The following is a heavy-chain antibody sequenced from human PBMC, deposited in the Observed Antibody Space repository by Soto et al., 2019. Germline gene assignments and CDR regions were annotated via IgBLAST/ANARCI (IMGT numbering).Heavy chain of an antibody. CDR1: GFTFSSSA. V-gene: IGHV3-23*01. J-gene: IGHJ4*02. CDR3: AKDRYFDWPTASND. CDR2: ISGSGGST. D-gene: IGHD3-9*01. Sequence: EVQLLESGGGLVQPGGSLRLSCAASGFTFSSSAMTWVRQAPGKGLEWVSAISGSGGSTYYADSVKGRFTISRDNXXNTFDLQMTSLRAEDRAVEYGAKDRYFDWPTASNDWGQGTPVTVSS.